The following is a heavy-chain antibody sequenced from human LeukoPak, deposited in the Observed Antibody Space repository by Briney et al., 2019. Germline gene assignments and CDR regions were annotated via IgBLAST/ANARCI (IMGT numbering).Heavy chain of an antibody. J-gene: IGHJ3*02. CDR3: ASYGRSTISQTIFEI. Sequence: GGSLRLSCAVSGFTFSSYGMNWVRQAPGRGLEWISYISGSSGTKYYADSVKGRFTVSRDNAKNSLYLQMNSLRAEDTAVYYCASYGRSTISQTIFEIWGQGTMVTGSS. CDR2: ISGSSGTK. D-gene: IGHD1-26*01. V-gene: IGHV3-48*01. CDR1: GFTFSSYG.